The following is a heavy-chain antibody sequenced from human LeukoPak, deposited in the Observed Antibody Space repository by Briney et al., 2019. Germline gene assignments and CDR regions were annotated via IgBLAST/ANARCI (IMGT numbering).Heavy chain of an antibody. CDR1: GGTFSSYT. Sequence: SVKVSCKASGGTFSSYTISWVRQAPGQGLEWMGRIIPILGIANYAQKFQGRVTITADKSTSTAYMELSSLRSEDTAVYYCAEGIAVALAFDIWGQGAMVTVSS. CDR3: AEGIAVALAFDI. J-gene: IGHJ3*02. CDR2: IIPILGIA. D-gene: IGHD6-19*01. V-gene: IGHV1-69*02.